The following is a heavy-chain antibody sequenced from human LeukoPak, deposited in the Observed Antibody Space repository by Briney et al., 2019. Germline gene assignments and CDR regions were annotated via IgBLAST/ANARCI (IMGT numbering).Heavy chain of an antibody. Sequence: GRSLRLSCAASGFTFSSYSMNWVRQAPGKGLEWVSSISSSSSYIYYADSVKGRFTISRDNAKNSLYLQMNSLRAEDAAVYYCARGNLGASNPYWGQGTLVTVSS. CDR1: GFTFSSYS. D-gene: IGHD3-3*01. CDR3: ARGNLGASNPY. CDR2: ISSSSSYI. V-gene: IGHV3-21*01. J-gene: IGHJ4*02.